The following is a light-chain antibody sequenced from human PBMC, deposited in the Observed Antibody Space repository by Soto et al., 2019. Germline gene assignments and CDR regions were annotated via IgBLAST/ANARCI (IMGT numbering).Light chain of an antibody. J-gene: IGLJ2*01. Sequence: QSVLTQPASVSGSPGQSITISCIGTSGDIGGYNFVSWYQQYPGKAPKLMIYEVSDRPSGVSNRFSGSKSGSTASLTSSGLQAEDEADYYCSSFTSTFTVVFGGGTQLTVL. CDR3: SSFTSTFTVV. V-gene: IGLV2-14*01. CDR2: EVS. CDR1: SGDIGGYNF.